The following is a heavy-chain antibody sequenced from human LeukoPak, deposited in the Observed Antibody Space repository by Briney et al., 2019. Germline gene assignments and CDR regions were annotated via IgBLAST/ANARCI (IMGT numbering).Heavy chain of an antibody. CDR1: GGSLSSGDYY. D-gene: IGHD3-22*01. CDR3: ARELISYGTYYYDSSGLNY. CDR2: IYYSGST. Sequence: SETLSLTCIVSGGSLSSGDYYWSWIRQPPGKGREWFGYIYYSGSTYYNPSLKSRVTISVDTSKNQFSLKLSSVTAADTAVYYCARELISYGTYYYDSSGLNYWGQGTLVTVSS. J-gene: IGHJ4*02. V-gene: IGHV4-30-4*08.